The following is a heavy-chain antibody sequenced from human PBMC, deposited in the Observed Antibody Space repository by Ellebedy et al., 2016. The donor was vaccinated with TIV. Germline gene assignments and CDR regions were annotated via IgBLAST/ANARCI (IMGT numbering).Heavy chain of an antibody. Sequence: GGSLRLSCAASGFPFTTYSMNWVRQAPGKGLEWISYVSHSSITIEYADSVKGRFTVSRDNSKNSLYLQMNSLRVEDTALYYCARDMGWGNERINDAFDIWGQGTTATVSS. CDR1: GFPFTTYS. CDR2: VSHSSITI. J-gene: IGHJ3*02. V-gene: IGHV3-48*04. D-gene: IGHD7-27*01. CDR3: ARDMGWGNERINDAFDI.